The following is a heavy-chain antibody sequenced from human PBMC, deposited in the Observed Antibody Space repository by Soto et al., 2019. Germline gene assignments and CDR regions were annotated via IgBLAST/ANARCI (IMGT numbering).Heavy chain of an antibody. V-gene: IGHV3-23*01. D-gene: IGHD3-3*01. CDR2: ISGSGGST. J-gene: IGHJ3*02. CDR1: GFTFSSYA. CDR3: ANVTDVPDYHFCNGYPRNAFDI. Sequence: EVQLLESGGGLVQPGGSLRLSCAASGFTFSSYAMSWVRQAPGKGLEWVSAISGSGGSTYSADSVKGRFTISRDNTKNGRSLQMNSLIAAYTAVYYCANVTDVPDYHFCNGYPRNAFDIWGQETIVTVSP.